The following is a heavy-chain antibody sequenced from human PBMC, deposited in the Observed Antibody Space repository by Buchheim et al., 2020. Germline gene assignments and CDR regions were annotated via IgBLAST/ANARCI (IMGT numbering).Heavy chain of an antibody. CDR2: ISSSSSSI. CDR1: GFTFSSYG. J-gene: IGHJ4*02. V-gene: IGHV3-21*01. CDR3: AKGLGYCSGASCYADY. Sequence: EVQLVESGGGLVKPGGSLRLSCAASGFTFSSYGMNWVRQAPGKGLEWVSSISSSSSSIYYPDSVKGRFTISRDNAKHSLYLQMNSLRAEDTAVYYCAKGLGYCSGASCYADYWGQGTL. D-gene: IGHD2-15*01.